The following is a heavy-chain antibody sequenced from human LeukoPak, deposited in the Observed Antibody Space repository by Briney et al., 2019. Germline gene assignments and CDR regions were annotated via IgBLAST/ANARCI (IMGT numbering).Heavy chain of an antibody. D-gene: IGHD1-14*01. J-gene: IGHJ3*01. CDR1: GFTFSTYA. V-gene: IGHV3-23*01. CDR2: ISGSGGST. CDR3: AKRITVVARDAFDF. Sequence: GGSLRLSCAASGFTFSTYAMSWVRQAPGQGLEWVSSISGSGGSTFYADSVKGRFTISRDNSKNTLYLQMNSLRAEDTAIYYCAKRITVVARDAFDFWGQGTMVTVSS.